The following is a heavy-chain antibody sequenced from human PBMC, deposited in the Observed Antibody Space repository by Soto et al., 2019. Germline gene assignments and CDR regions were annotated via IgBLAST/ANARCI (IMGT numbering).Heavy chain of an antibody. CDR1: GFTFSSYD. D-gene: IGHD6-19*01. CDR2: ISGRGGST. Sequence: EVQLLASGGGLVQPGGSLRLSCAASGFTFSSYDMSWVRQAPGKGLEWVSAISGRGGSTDYADSVKGRFTISRDNSKNTLYLQMNSLRAEDTAVYYCAKDYSSGWSLGYFDLWGRCTLVTVSS. CDR3: AKDYSSGWSLGYFDL. V-gene: IGHV3-23*01. J-gene: IGHJ2*01.